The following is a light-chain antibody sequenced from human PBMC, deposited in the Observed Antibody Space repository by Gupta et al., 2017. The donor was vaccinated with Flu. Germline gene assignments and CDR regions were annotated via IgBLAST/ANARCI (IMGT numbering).Light chain of an antibody. CDR3: QSRSKWRLT. J-gene: IGKJ4*01. CDR1: QSVANY. CDR2: EAV. V-gene: IGKV3D-11*02. Sequence: ARCVLPGERATRSCGGSQSVANYLAWVQQKPGQAPRLLIYEAVKRATGVPGRFSGSGAGTEFTLTITSLEPEDFAIYYCQSRSKWRLTFGGGTKVAL.